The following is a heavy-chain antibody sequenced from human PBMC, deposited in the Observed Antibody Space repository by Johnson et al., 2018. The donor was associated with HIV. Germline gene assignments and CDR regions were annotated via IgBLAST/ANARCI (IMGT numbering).Heavy chain of an antibody. CDR3: ARGDSSTRLDAFDI. J-gene: IGHJ3*02. Sequence: QVQLVESGGGVVQPGRSLRLSCAASGFTFSSYAMHWVHQAPGKGLEWVAVISYDGSNKYYADSVKGRFTISRDNSKNTLYLQMKSLRAEDPAVYYCARGDSSTRLDAFDIWGQGTMVTVSS. V-gene: IGHV3-30-3*01. CDR2: ISYDGSNK. D-gene: IGHD2-2*01. CDR1: GFTFSSYA.